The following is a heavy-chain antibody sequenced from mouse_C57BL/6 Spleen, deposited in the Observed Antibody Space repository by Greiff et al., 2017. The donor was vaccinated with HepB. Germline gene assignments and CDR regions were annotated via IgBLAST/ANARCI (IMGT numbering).Heavy chain of an antibody. CDR1: GYTFTSYW. V-gene: IGHV1-52*01. CDR2: IDPSDSET. Sequence: QVQLKQPGAELVRPGSSVKLSCKASGYTFTSYWMHWVKQRPIQGLEWIGNIDPSDSETHYNQKFKDKATLTVDKSSSTAYMQLSSLTSEDSAVYYCARSDYGSSYVGVYWGQGTTLTVSS. D-gene: IGHD1-1*01. J-gene: IGHJ2*01. CDR3: ARSDYGSSYVGVY.